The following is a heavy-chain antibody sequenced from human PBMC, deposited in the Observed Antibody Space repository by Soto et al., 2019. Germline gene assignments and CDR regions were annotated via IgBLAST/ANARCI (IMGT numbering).Heavy chain of an antibody. CDR1: GFTFRIYS. J-gene: IGHJ3*02. CDR3: ARGARDTTMIPHDI. CDR2: ISSRSSHI. D-gene: IGHD5-18*01. V-gene: IGHV3-21*06. Sequence: EVQLVESGGGLVKPGGSLRLSCAASGFTFRIYSMNWVRQAPGKGLEWVSSISSRSSHIYHADSVKGRFTISRDNAKHSLYLQMNSLRAEDTAVYYCARGARDTTMIPHDIWGQGTMVTVSS.